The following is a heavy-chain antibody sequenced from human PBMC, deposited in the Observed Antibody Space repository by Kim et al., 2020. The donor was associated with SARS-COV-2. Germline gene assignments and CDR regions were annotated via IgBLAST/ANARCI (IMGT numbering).Heavy chain of an antibody. CDR1: GFTFSSYA. CDR3: AKDPYYDSSGYYYVVDYFDC. J-gene: IGHJ4*02. CDR2: ISGSGGST. D-gene: IGHD3-22*01. Sequence: GGSLRLSCAASGFTFSSYAMSWVRQAPGKGLEWVSAISGSGGSTYYADSVKARFTISRDNSKNTLYLQMNSLRAEDTAVYYCAKDPYYDSSGYYYVVDYFDCWSQGTLVTVSS. V-gene: IGHV3-23*01.